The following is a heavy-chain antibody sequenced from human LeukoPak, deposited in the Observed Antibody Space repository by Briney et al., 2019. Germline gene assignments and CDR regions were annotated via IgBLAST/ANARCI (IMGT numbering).Heavy chain of an antibody. CDR3: ARLDFWSGYRLDY. J-gene: IGHJ4*02. CDR1: GYSISSGYY. Sequence: SETLSLTCAVSGYSISSGYYWGWIQQPPGKGLEWIGSIYHSGSTYYNPSLKSRVTISVDTSKNQFSLKLSSVTAADTAVYYCARLDFWSGYRLDYWGQGTLVTVSS. CDR2: IYHSGST. D-gene: IGHD3-3*01. V-gene: IGHV4-38-2*01.